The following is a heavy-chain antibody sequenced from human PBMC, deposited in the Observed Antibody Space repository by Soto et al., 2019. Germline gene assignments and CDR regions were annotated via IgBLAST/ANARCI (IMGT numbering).Heavy chain of an antibody. CDR2: IYTSGST. V-gene: IGHV4-4*07. Sequence: QVQLQESGPGLVKPSETLALTCTVSGGSISNYYWSWIWQPAGKGLEWIGRIYTSGSTNYNPSLRSRVTMSVDTSKNQFSLKMSSVTAADTAVFYCARGSLSLDYWGQGTLVTVSS. CDR3: ARGSLSLDY. CDR1: GGSISNYY. D-gene: IGHD3-10*01. J-gene: IGHJ4*02.